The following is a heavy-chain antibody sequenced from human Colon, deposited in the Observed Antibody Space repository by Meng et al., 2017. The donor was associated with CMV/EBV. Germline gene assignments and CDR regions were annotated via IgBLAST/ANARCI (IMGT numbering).Heavy chain of an antibody. Sequence: VPLQQWGAEVLKPSETLSLTHTVSADSFTGYHWTWLRQPPGKGPEWIGEINYRGSIHYNPSLESRVTISLDMSTNQLSLKLNSVTAADTAVYYCVRGNWVSDFWGQGTLVTVSS. J-gene: IGHJ4*02. CDR1: ADSFTGYH. CDR3: VRGNWVSDF. V-gene: IGHV4-34*01. D-gene: IGHD7-27*01. CDR2: INYRGSI.